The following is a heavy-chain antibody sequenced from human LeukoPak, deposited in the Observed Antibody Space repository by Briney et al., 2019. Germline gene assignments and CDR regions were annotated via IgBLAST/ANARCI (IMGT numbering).Heavy chain of an antibody. CDR3: VRDYGPNLYYFEY. Sequence: PSQTLSLTCTVSGVSISRGDYYWGWLRQPPGKGLEWIGYIYYTAPTYYNPSLKSRLTISVDTSKNQFSLNLSSVTTADTAVYYCVRDYGPNLYYFEYWGQGSLVTVSS. CDR2: IYYTAPT. D-gene: IGHD4-17*01. V-gene: IGHV4-30-4*01. J-gene: IGHJ4*02. CDR1: GVSISRGDYY.